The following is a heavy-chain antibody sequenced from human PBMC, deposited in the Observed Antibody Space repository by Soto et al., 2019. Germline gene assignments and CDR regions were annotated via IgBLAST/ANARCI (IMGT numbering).Heavy chain of an antibody. Sequence: EVQLVESGGGLVQPGGSLRLSCAASGFTFSSYWMSWVRQAPGKGLEWVANIKQDGSEKYYVDSVQGRFTISRDNAKNYLYLQINSRRAEDTAVYYYASVYDIFDYWGQGTLVTVSS. V-gene: IGHV3-7*02. CDR1: GFTFSSYW. D-gene: IGHD3-9*01. CDR3: ASVYDIFDY. CDR2: IKQDGSEK. J-gene: IGHJ4*02.